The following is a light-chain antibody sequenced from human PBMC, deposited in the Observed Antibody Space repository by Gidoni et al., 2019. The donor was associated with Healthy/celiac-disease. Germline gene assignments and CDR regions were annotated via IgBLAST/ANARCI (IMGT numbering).Light chain of an antibody. CDR3: QQYNTWPQT. V-gene: IGKV3-15*01. J-gene: IGKJ2*01. CDR1: QSVRSN. Sequence: EIVIPPSPSTLSVSPGERATLSCRASQSVRSNLAWYQQKSDQAPRLLNYGATTWATGIPARFGGSGSGKEFTHTISGLHSEDCAVYYCQQYNTWPQTFXQXTKLEIK. CDR2: GAT.